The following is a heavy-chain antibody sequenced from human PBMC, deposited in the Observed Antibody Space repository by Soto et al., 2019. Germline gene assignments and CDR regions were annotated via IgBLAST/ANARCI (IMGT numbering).Heavy chain of an antibody. CDR1: GYTFTSYG. CDR2: ISAYNGNT. D-gene: IGHD4-17*01. J-gene: IGHJ4*02. Sequence: QVQLVQSGAEVKKPGASVKVSCKASGYTFTSYGISWVRQAPGQGLEWMGWISAYNGNTNYAQKLQGRVTMTTDTSTSTGYVELRSLRSADRAVYYCTRGTTGETGNYWGQGTLVTVSS. V-gene: IGHV1-18*01. CDR3: TRGTTGETGNY.